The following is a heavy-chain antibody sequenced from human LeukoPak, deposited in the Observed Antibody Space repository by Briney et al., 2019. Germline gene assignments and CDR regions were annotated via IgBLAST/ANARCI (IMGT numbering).Heavy chain of an antibody. CDR3: ARIAVAGGSSLYYFDY. Sequence: PSETLSLTCTGSGGSISSYYWSWIRQPPGKGLEWIGYIYYSRSTNYNPSLKSRVTISVDTSKNQFSLKLSSVTAADTAVYYCARIAVAGGSSLYYFDYWGQGTLVTVSS. V-gene: IGHV4-59*08. CDR1: GGSISSYY. J-gene: IGHJ4*02. D-gene: IGHD6-19*01. CDR2: IYYSRST.